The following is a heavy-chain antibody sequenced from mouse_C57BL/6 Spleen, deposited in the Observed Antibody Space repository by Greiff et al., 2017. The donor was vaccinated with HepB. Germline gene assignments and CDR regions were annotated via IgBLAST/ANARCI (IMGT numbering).Heavy chain of an antibody. D-gene: IGHD1-1*01. J-gene: IGHJ1*03. CDR2: INSDGGST. CDR1: EYEFPSHD. V-gene: IGHV5-2*01. Sequence: EVKVVESGGGLVQPGESLKLSCESNEYEFPSHDMSWVRKTPEKRLELVAAINSDGGSTYYPDTMERRFIISRDNTKKTLYLQMSSLRSEDTALYYCARRASYGSSYGWYFDVWGTGTTVTVSS. CDR3: ARRASYGSSYGWYFDV.